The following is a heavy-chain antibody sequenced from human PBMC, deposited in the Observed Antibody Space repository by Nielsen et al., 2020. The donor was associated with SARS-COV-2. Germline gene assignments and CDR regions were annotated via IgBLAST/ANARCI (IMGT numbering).Heavy chain of an antibody. Sequence: SLKISCVASGFTFDDYAMHWVRQRPGKGLEWVSGISWNSGNIDYADSVKGRFTISRDNAKKSLYLQMNSLRPEDTALYYCAKDSGTGWYNWFDLWGQGTLVTVSS. CDR2: ISWNSGNI. D-gene: IGHD6-19*01. J-gene: IGHJ5*02. V-gene: IGHV3-9*01. CDR3: AKDSGTGWYNWFDL. CDR1: GFTFDDYA.